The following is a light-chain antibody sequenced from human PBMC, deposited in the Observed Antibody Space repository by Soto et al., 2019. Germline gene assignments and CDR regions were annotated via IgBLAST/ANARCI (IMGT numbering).Light chain of an antibody. V-gene: IGKV3-15*01. CDR3: QQYYDWPIT. CDR1: QSISSL. CDR2: GAS. J-gene: IGKJ5*01. Sequence: EIVLTQSPATLSVSPGERATLSCRASQSISSLLAWYQQKRGQAPRLLIYGASTRATGIPARCSGSGSGTDFTLTISSLQSEDFAVYYCQQYYDWPITVGQGTRLDI.